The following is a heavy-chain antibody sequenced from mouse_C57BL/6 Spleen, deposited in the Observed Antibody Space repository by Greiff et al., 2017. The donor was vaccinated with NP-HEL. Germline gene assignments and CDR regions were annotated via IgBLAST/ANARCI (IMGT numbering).Heavy chain of an antibody. CDR3: ARNYDYQYYFDY. J-gene: IGHJ2*01. CDR2: IDPEDGET. Sequence: VKPGASVKLSCTASGFNIKDYYMHWVKQRTEQGLEWIGRIDPEDGETKYAPKFQGKATITADTSSNTAYLQLSSLTSEDTAVYYCARNYDYQYYFDYWGQGTTLTVSS. V-gene: IGHV14-2*01. CDR1: GFNIKDYY. D-gene: IGHD2-4*01.